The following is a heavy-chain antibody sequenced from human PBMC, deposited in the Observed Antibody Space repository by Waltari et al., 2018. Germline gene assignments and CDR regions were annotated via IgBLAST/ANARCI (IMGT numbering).Heavy chain of an antibody. J-gene: IGHJ4*02. CDR3: GRGYNDRRLDY. D-gene: IGHD1-1*01. CDR2: IKHEGTGT. Sequence: EVQLVESGGGLVQPGGSLRLSCEVSGFTFSTYWMHLVRQVPGKGLGWVSRIKHEGTGTIYADSVQGRFTISRDNAKNTLYLQLNSLRGEDTAVYYCGRGYNDRRLDYWGQGTLVTVSS. CDR1: GFTFSTYW. V-gene: IGHV3-74*01.